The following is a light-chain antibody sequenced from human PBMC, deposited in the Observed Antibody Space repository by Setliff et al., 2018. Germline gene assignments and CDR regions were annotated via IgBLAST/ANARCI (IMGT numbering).Light chain of an antibody. J-gene: IGLJ1*01. Sequence: QSVLTQPASVSGSPGQSITISCTGTSSDVGGYDFVSWYQQHPGKAPKLMIFDVLNRPSGVSDRFSGSKSGNTASLTITGLQAEDEADYYRSSYTSSSTLFGTGTKGTVL. V-gene: IGLV2-14*03. CDR3: SSYTSSSTL. CDR2: DVL. CDR1: SSDVGGYDF.